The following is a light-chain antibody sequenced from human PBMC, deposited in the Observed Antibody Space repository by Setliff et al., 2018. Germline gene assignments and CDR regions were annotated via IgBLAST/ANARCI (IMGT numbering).Light chain of an antibody. Sequence: QSVLTQPPSASGSPGQSVTISCTGPSADIFDYNYVSWYQQHPGRAPRLMIYAVSKRPPGVPDRFSGFKSGNTASLTVSGLQAGDEADYFCASYAGANTYVVFGGGTKVTVL. J-gene: IGLJ2*01. CDR1: SADIFDYNY. V-gene: IGLV2-8*01. CDR3: ASYAGANTYVV. CDR2: AVS.